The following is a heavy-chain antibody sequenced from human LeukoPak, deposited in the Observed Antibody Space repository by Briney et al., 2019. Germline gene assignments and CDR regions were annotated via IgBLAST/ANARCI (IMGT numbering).Heavy chain of an antibody. CDR2: IYPGDSDT. CDR1: GYSFTNFW. J-gene: IGHJ4*02. CDR3: ARSDGGWSYFDY. D-gene: IGHD6-19*01. V-gene: IGHV5-51*01. Sequence: GESLKISCKGSGYSFTNFWNGWVRQMPGKGLEWMGIIYPGDSDTRYSPSFQGQVTISADKSISTAFLQWSSLRASDTAMYYCARSDGGWSYFDYWGRGTLVTVSS.